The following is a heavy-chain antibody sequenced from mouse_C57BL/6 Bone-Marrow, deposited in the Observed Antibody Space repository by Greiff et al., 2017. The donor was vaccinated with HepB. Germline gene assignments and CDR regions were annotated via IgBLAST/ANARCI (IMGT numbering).Heavy chain of an antibody. CDR2: IDPEDGDT. Sequence: VQLQQSGAELVKPGASVKLSCTASGFTIKDYYMHWVKQRTEQGLEWIGRIDPEDGDTKYAPKFKGKATITADKSSNTAYLQLSSLTSEDTAVYYCAKRRWLRSTVPYYFDYWGQGTTLTVSS. CDR3: AKRRWLRSTVPYYFDY. D-gene: IGHD2-2*01. CDR1: GFTIKDYY. J-gene: IGHJ2*01. V-gene: IGHV14-2*01.